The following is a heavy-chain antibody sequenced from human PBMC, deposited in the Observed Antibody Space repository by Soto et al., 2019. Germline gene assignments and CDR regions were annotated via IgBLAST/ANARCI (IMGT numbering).Heavy chain of an antibody. CDR3: ARGYPPRYYYDSSGYYRNWFDP. V-gene: IGHV4-34*01. D-gene: IGHD3-22*01. J-gene: IGHJ5*02. Sequence: SVTLCLTWAVYGGSFSGYYLSCIRQPQGKGLEWIGEINHSGSTNYNPSLKSRVTISVDTSKNQFSLKLSSVTAADTAVYYCARGYPPRYYYDSSGYYRNWFDPWGQGTLVTVSS. CDR1: GGSFSGYY. CDR2: INHSGST.